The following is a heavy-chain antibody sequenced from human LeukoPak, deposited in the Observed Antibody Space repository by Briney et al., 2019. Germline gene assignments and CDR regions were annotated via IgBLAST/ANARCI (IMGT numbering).Heavy chain of an antibody. CDR3: ARARIVATSYYYYYMDV. Sequence: GASVKVSCKASGGTFSSYAISWVRQAPGQGLEWMGGIIPIFGTANYAQKFQGRVTITADESTSTAYMELSSLRSEDTAVYYCARARIVATSYYYYYMDVWGKGTTVTVSS. V-gene: IGHV1-69*13. D-gene: IGHD5-12*01. J-gene: IGHJ6*03. CDR2: IIPIFGTA. CDR1: GGTFSSYA.